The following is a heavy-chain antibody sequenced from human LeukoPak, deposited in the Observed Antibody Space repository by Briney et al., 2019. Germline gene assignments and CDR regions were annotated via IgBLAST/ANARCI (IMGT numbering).Heavy chain of an antibody. D-gene: IGHD3-22*01. V-gene: IGHV4-59*01. J-gene: IGHJ4*02. CDR1: GGSISSYY. Sequence: KPSETLSLTCTVSGGSISSYYWSWIRQPPGKGLEWIGYIYYSGSTNYNPSLKSRVTISVDTSKNQFSLKLSSVTAADTAVYYCARGSYYYDSSGPQEDYFDYWGQGTLVTVSS. CDR2: IYYSGST. CDR3: ARGSYYYDSSGPQEDYFDY.